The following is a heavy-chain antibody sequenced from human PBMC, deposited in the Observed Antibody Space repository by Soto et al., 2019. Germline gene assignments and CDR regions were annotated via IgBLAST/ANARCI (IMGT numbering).Heavy chain of an antibody. CDR3: ARGYDFWSGSYYMDV. J-gene: IGHJ6*03. CDR2: INPSGGST. V-gene: IGHV1-46*03. CDR1: GYTFTSYY. D-gene: IGHD3-3*01. Sequence: QVQLVQSGAEVKKPGASVKVSCKASGYTFTSYYMHWVRQAAGQGLEWMGIINPSGGSTSYAQKFPGRVTMTRDTSTSTVYMELSSLRSEDTAVYYCARGYDFWSGSYYMDVWGKGTTVTVSS.